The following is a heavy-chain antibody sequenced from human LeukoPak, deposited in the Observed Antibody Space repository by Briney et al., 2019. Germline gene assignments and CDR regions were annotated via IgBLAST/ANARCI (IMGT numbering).Heavy chain of an antibody. J-gene: IGHJ4*02. CDR3: ARASQWLAFDY. CDR1: GFTVSSNH. V-gene: IGHV3-66*01. D-gene: IGHD6-19*01. CDR2: IYNGGST. Sequence: GGSLRLSCAASGFTVSSNHMSWVRQAPGKGLEWVSVIYNGGSTHYAVSVKGRFTISRDNSKNTLYLQMNNVRDEDTAVYFCARASQWLAFDYWGQGTLVTVSS.